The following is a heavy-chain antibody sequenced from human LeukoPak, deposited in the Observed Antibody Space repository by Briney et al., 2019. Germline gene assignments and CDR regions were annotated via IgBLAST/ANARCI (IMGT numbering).Heavy chain of an antibody. CDR3: ARQSYGYHYYYYMDV. D-gene: IGHD5-18*01. J-gene: IGHJ6*03. CDR1: GYTFTSYD. Sequence: ASVKVSCKASGYTFTSYDINWVRQATGHGLEWMGWMNPNSGNTGYAQKFQGRVTMTRNTSISTAYMELSSLRSEDTAVYYCARQSYGYHYYYYMDVWGKGTTVTVSS. V-gene: IGHV1-8*01. CDR2: MNPNSGNT.